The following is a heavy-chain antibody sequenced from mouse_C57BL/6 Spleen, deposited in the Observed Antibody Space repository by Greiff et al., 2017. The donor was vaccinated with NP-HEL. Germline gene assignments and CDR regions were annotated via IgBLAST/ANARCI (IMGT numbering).Heavy chain of an antibody. CDR2: IYPGSGST. J-gene: IGHJ1*03. CDR3: ARCEYYGSSYDWYFDV. V-gene: IGHV1-55*01. Sequence: QVQLQQSGAELVKPGASVKMSCKASGYTFTSYWITWVKQRPGQGLEWIGDIYPGSGSTNYNEKFKSKATLTVDTSSSTAYMQLSSLTSEDSAVYYWARCEYYGSSYDWYFDVWGTGTTVTVSS. D-gene: IGHD1-1*01. CDR1: GYTFTSYW.